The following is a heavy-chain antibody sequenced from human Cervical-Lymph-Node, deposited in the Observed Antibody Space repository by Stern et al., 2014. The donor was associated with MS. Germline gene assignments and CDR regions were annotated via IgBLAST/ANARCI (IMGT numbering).Heavy chain of an antibody. J-gene: IGHJ4*01. V-gene: IGHV1-2*02. Sequence: VQLLQSGAEARAPGASMKVSCKASGYIFTDYYLHWVRQAPGQGLEWLGWINPNSGGTNYAQNFQGRVTRTRDTSISTAYMELRWLGSADTAVYYCARGSGTAYDLRGDYWGQGTLVTVSS. CDR2: INPNSGGT. CDR3: ARGSGTAYDLRGDY. CDR1: GYIFTDYY. D-gene: IGHD3-3*01.